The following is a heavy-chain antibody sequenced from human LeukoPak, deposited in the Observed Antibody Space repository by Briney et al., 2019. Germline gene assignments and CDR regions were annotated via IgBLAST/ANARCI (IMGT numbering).Heavy chain of an antibody. D-gene: IGHD1-26*01. CDR2: ISSSSNYI. J-gene: IGHJ5*02. CDR1: GLTFSSYN. V-gene: IGHV3-21*01. CDR3: ARAPLSGSYLINWFDP. Sequence: GGSLRPSCVASGLTFSSYNMNWVRQAPGKGLEWVSFISSSSNYIYYVDSVKGRFTISRDNARNSLYLQMNSLRAEDTAVYYCARAPLSGSYLINWFDPWGQGTLVTVSS.